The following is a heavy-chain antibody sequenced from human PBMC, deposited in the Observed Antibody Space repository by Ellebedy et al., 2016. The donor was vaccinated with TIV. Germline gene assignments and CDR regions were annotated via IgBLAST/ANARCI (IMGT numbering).Heavy chain of an antibody. CDR3: ARYSTGYYDVRHFDL. CDR2: ISSSRSTI. V-gene: IGHV3-48*01. Sequence: GESLKISCAASGFTFSSSSMNWVRQAPGKGLEWVSYISSSRSTIYYADSVKGRFTISRDNAKNTQYLQMNSLRAEDTAVYYCARYSTGYYDVRHFDLWGRGTLVTVSS. CDR1: GFTFSSSS. D-gene: IGHD3-22*01. J-gene: IGHJ2*01.